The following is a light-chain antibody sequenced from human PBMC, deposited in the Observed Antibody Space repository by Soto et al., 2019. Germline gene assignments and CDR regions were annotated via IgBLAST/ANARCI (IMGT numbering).Light chain of an antibody. J-gene: IGLJ2*01. CDR3: SSYTSTDTYVV. Sequence: QSVLTQPASLSGSPGQSITISCTGTSSDVGGHNYVSWYQQHPGKAPKLIIYEVSNRPSGVSNRFSGSKSGNTASLTISGLQAEDEADYHCSSYTSTDTYVVLGGGTKLTVL. V-gene: IGLV2-14*01. CDR2: EVS. CDR1: SSDVGGHNY.